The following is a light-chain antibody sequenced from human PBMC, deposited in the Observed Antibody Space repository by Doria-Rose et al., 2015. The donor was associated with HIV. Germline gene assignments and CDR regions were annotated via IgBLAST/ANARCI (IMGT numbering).Light chain of an antibody. Sequence: DIRVTQSPSSPSASVGGRVTITCRASQSISSYLNWYQQKPGKAPKLLTFAASSLQSGVPSRFSGSGSGTDFTLTISRLQPEDFATYYCQQSFSTLPLTFGGGTKVEI. J-gene: IGKJ4*01. CDR2: AAS. CDR3: QQSFSTLPLT. V-gene: IGKV1-39*01. CDR1: QSISSY.